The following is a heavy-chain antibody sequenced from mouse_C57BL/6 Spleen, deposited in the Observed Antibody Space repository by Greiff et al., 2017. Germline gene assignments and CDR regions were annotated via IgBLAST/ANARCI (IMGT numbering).Heavy chain of an antibody. Sequence: QVQLQQPGAELVKPGASVKMSCKASGYTFTSYWITWVKQRPGQGLEWIGDIYPGSGSTNYNEKFKSKATLTVDTSSRTAYMQLSSLTSEDSAVYYCAREDYYGSSSRDYYAMDYWGQGTSVTVSS. D-gene: IGHD1-1*01. CDR3: AREDYYGSSSRDYYAMDY. J-gene: IGHJ4*01. CDR2: IYPGSGST. CDR1: GYTFTSYW. V-gene: IGHV1-55*01.